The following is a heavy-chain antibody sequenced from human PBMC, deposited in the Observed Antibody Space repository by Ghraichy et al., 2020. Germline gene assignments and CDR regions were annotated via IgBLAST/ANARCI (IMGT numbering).Heavy chain of an antibody. J-gene: IGHJ4*02. CDR3: ARLHSGWPPRLLFDY. Sequence: SETLSLTCAVYGGSFSGYYWSWIRQPPGKGLEWIGEINHSGSTNYNPSLKSRVTISVDTSKNQFSLKLSSVTAADTAVYYCARLHSGWPPRLLFDYWGQGTLVTVSS. CDR1: GGSFSGYY. CDR2: INHSGST. V-gene: IGHV4-34*01. D-gene: IGHD6-19*01.